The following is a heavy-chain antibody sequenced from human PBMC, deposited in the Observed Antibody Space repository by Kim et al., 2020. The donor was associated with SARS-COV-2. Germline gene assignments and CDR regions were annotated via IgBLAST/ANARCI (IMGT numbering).Heavy chain of an antibody. CDR2: IYYSGST. CDR1: GGSISSYY. D-gene: IGHD4-17*01. Sequence: SETLSLTCTVSGGSISSYYWSWIRQPPGKGLEWIGYIYYSGSTNYNPSLKSRVTISVDTSKNQFSLKLSSVTAADTAVYYCARNYNYGGNLVYFDYWGQGTLVTVSS. CDR3: ARNYNYGGNLVYFDY. J-gene: IGHJ4*02. V-gene: IGHV4-59*01.